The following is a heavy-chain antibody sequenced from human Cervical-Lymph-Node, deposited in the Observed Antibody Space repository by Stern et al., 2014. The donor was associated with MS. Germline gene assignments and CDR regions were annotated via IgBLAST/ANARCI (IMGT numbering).Heavy chain of an antibody. J-gene: IGHJ5*02. CDR1: GGTFSKFP. CDR3: ALSSETSDRWYSLGYDL. V-gene: IGHV1-69*01. D-gene: IGHD6-13*01. CDR2: IFPGFGTP. Sequence: QVQLVESGAEVTKPGSSVKVSCKASGGTFSKFPSSWVRQAPGQGLEWMGGIFPGFGTPTYAQEFRGRLTITADVSTSTVYMELSSLRSDDTAVYYCALSSETSDRWYSLGYDLWGQGTLVTVSS.